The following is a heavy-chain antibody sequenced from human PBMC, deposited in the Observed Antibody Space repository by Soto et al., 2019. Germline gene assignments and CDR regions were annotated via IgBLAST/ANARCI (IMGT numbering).Heavy chain of an antibody. D-gene: IGHD2-15*01. J-gene: IGHJ6*02. CDR3: ARDPCSGGSCYIHYGMDV. V-gene: IGHV3-21*01. Sequence: GESLKISCAASGFTFSSYSMNWVRQAPGKGLEWVSSISSSSSYIYYADSVKGRFTISRDNAKNSLYLQMNSLRAEDTAVYYCARDPCSGGSCYIHYGMDVWGQGTTVTVSS. CDR2: ISSSSSYI. CDR1: GFTFSSYS.